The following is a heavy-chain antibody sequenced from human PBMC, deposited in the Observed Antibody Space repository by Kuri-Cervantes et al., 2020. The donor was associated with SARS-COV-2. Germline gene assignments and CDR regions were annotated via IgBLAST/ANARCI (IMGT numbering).Heavy chain of an antibody. CDR2: VYHSGST. CDR1: GGPISGGGYS. Sequence: SETLSLTCTVSGGPISGGGYSWDWIRQPPGKGLEYIGYVYHSGSTYYNPSLKNRVTISIDRSRNQFSLKLSSVTAADTAVYYCARGSSSLYNYFDPWGQGTRVTVSS. D-gene: IGHD3-10*01. CDR3: ARGSSSLYNYFDP. V-gene: IGHV4-30-2*01. J-gene: IGHJ5*02.